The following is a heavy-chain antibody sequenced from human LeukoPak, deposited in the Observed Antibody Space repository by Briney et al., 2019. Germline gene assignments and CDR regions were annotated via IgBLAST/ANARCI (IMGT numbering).Heavy chain of an antibody. J-gene: IGHJ1*01. Sequence: PGRSLTPSCAASGFTFSSCGMHSARHPPGSWLEWVAFISYDGSNKYYADSVKARFTIARDNSKNTLYLQMNSLRAEDTAVYYCAKDRAVQQQLVRGYFQHWGQGTLVTVSS. CDR1: GFTFSSCG. CDR3: AKDRAVQQQLVRGYFQH. V-gene: IGHV3-30*18. CDR2: ISYDGSNK. D-gene: IGHD6-13*01.